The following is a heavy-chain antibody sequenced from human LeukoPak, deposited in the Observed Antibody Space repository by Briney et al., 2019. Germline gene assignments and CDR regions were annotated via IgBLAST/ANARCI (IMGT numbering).Heavy chain of an antibody. CDR2: IYSGDSDA. CDR3: VRYSSGCYVSYFDY. J-gene: IGHJ4*02. D-gene: IGHD6-19*01. CDR1: GSSFSIHW. Sequence: GASPQIYCQSPGSSFSIHWIGWVRQLPGKGLEWMGIIYSGDSDARYSPSFQGQLTISADKSISTAYLQWSSLKASDTAMYYCVRYSSGCYVSYFDYWGQGTLVTVSS. V-gene: IGHV5-51*01.